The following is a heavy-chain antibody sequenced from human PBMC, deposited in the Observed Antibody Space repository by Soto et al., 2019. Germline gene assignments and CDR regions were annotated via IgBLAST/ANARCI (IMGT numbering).Heavy chain of an antibody. CDR2: ISYDGSNK. Sequence: GGSLRLSCAASGFTFSSYGMHWVRQAPGKGLEWVAVISYDGSNKYYADSVKGRFTISRDNSKNTLYLQMNSLRAEDTAVYYCASIYPYVPYDSSGYYENPHDYWGQGTLVTVSS. J-gene: IGHJ4*02. D-gene: IGHD3-22*01. V-gene: IGHV3-30*03. CDR3: ASIYPYVPYDSSGYYENPHDY. CDR1: GFTFSSYG.